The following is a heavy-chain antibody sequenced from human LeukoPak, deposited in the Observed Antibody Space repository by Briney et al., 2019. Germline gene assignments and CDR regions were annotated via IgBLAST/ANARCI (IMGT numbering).Heavy chain of an antibody. CDR2: IGGTSDVT. CDR1: GFTFSSYA. D-gene: IGHD3-10*01. V-gene: IGHV3-23*01. CDR3: AKEDSFGSGSYYTPFDS. Sequence: HAGGSLRLSCAASGFTFSSYAMSWVRQAPGKGLEWVSTIGGTSDVTYYADSVKGRFTISRDNSNNILYLQKNSLRAEDTALYYCAKEDSFGSGSYYTPFDSWGQGTLVTVSS. J-gene: IGHJ4*02.